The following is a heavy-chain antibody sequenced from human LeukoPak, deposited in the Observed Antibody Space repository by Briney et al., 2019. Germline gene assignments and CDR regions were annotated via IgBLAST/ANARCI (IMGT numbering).Heavy chain of an antibody. CDR1: GITLSNYG. CDR2: ISDSGGST. D-gene: IGHD3/OR15-3a*01. J-gene: IGHJ4*02. CDR3: AKRGVVIRVILVGFHKEAYYFES. V-gene: IGHV3-23*01. Sequence: GGSLRLSCAVSGITLSNYGMSWVRQAPGKGLEWVAGISDSGGSTNYADSVRGRFTISRDNPKNTLYLQMNSLRAEDTAVYFCAKRGVVIRVILVGFHKEAYYFESWGQGALVTVSS.